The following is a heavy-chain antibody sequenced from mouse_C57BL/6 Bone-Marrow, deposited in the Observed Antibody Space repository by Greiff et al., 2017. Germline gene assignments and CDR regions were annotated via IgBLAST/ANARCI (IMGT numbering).Heavy chain of an antibody. CDR2: IYPRSGNT. CDR1: GYTFTSYG. CDR3: AGQDGNYFAWCAY. Sequence: QVQLQQSGAELARPGASVKLSCKASGYTFTSYGISWVKQRTGQGLEWIGEIYPRSGNTYYNEKFKGKATLTADKSSSTAYMELRSLTSEDSAVYYCAGQDGNYFAWCAYWGRGTLVTVSA. V-gene: IGHV1-81*01. J-gene: IGHJ3*01. D-gene: IGHD2-1*01.